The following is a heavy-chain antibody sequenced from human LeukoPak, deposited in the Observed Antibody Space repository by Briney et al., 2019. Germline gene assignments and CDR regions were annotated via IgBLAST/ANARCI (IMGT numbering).Heavy chain of an antibody. V-gene: IGHV3-23*01. D-gene: IGHD2-2*01. J-gene: IGHJ4*02. CDR1: GFTFSVYA. CDR3: AKAQMTHCSSSSCYPDY. CDR2: IRGGGAGT. Sequence: GGSLRLSCAASGFTFSVYAMSWVRQAPGKGLEWVSTIRGGGAGTYYADSVKGRFTISRDNSKNTLYLQVNSLRAEDTAVYYCAKAQMTHCSSSSCYPDYWGQGTLVTVSS.